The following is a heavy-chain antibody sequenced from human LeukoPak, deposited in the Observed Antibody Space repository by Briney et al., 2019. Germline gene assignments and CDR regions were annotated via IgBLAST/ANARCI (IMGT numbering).Heavy chain of an antibody. CDR2: INPNSGGT. D-gene: IGHD6-13*01. Sequence: ASVKVSCKASGYTFTGYYMHWVRQAPGQGLEWMGWINPNSGGTNYAQKFQGRVTMTRDTSISTAYMELSRLRSDDTAVYYCATGDAGYSSSSRYWGQGTLVTVSS. V-gene: IGHV1-2*02. J-gene: IGHJ4*02. CDR1: GYTFTGYY. CDR3: ATGDAGYSSSSRY.